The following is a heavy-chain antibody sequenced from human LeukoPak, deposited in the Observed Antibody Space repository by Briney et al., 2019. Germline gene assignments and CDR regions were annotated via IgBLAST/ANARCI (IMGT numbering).Heavy chain of an antibody. J-gene: IGHJ5*02. CDR2: INPNSGGT. D-gene: IGHD6-19*01. V-gene: IGHV1-2*02. Sequence: ASVKVSCEASGYTFTGYYMHWVRQAPGQGLEWMGWINPNSGGTNYAQKFQGRVTMTRDTSTSTVYMELSSLRSEDTAVYYCARAVARQNWFDPWGQGTLVTVSS. CDR3: ARAVARQNWFDP. CDR1: GYTFTGYY.